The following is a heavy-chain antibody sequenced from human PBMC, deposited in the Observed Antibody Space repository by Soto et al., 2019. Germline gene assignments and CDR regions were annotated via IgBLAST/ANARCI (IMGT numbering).Heavy chain of an antibody. CDR2: IYYTGST. CDR3: ARATYYYDRSGYLYYFDY. J-gene: IGHJ4*02. Sequence: SETLSLTCTVSGGSISTYYWSWIRQPPGKGLEWIGYIYYTGSTNYNPSLKSRVTISVDTSKNQFSLKLSSVTAADTAVYYCARATYYYDRSGYLYYFDYWGQGTLVTVSS. V-gene: IGHV4-59*01. CDR1: GGSISTYY. D-gene: IGHD3-22*01.